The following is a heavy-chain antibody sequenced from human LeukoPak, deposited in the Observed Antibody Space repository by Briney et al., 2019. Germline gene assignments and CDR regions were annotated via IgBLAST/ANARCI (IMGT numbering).Heavy chain of an antibody. CDR2: ISAGGAT. D-gene: IGHD6-19*01. CDR1: GFTFGSQV. V-gene: IGHV3-23*01. J-gene: IGHJ4*02. Sequence: GGSLRLSCAASGFTFGSQVMRWVRQAPGKGLEWVSTISAGGATFYADSVRGRFTISRDNSKNTLYLQMNSLRAEDTAVYYCAKAHRSGWYPLTPKFYYFDYWGQGTLVTVSS. CDR3: AKAHRSGWYPLTPKFYYFDY.